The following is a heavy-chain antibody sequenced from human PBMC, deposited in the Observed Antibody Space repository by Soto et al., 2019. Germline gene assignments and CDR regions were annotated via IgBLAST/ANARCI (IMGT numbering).Heavy chain of an antibody. CDR3: ARLLRHAAFDI. CDR1: GFTFSDHY. J-gene: IGHJ3*02. D-gene: IGHD3-3*01. V-gene: IGHV3-72*01. Sequence: EVQLVESGGGLVQPGGSLRLSCAASGFTFSDHYMDWVRQAPGKGLEWVGRSRNKANSYTTEYAASVKGRFTISRDDSKYSLYQQMNSLKPEDTAVYYCARLLRHAAFDIWGQVTMVTVSS. CDR2: SRNKANSYTT.